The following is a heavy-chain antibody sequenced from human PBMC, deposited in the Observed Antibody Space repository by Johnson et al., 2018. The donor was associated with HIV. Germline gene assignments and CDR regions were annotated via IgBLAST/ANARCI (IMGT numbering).Heavy chain of an antibody. J-gene: IGHJ3*02. V-gene: IGHV3-30*02. D-gene: IGHD2-8*01. Sequence: QVQLVESGGGLVQPGGSLRLSCVASGFTFSSYGMHWVRQAPGKGLEWVAFIRYDGSNKYYADPVKGRFPISRDNSKNTLYLQRNSLGAEDTAVYYCAKGLVYADPDDAFDIWGQGTMVTVSS. CDR2: IRYDGSNK. CDR1: GFTFSSYG. CDR3: AKGLVYADPDDAFDI.